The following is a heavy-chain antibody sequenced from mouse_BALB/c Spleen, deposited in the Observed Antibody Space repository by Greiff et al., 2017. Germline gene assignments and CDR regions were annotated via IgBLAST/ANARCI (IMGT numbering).Heavy chain of an antibody. D-gene: IGHD1-2*01. J-gene: IGHJ4*01. CDR1: GFTFSSYA. CDR3: ATITTANAMDY. Sequence: EVQLVESGGGLVKPGGSLKLSCAASGFTFSSYAMSWVRQTPEKRLEWVASISSGGSTYYPDSVKGRFTISRDNARNILYLQMSSLRSEDTAMYYCATITTANAMDYWGQGTSVTVSS. V-gene: IGHV5-6-5*01. CDR2: ISSGGST.